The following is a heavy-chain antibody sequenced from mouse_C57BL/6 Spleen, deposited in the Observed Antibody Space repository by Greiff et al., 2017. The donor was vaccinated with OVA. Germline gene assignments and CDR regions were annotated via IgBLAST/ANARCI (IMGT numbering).Heavy chain of an antibody. Sequence: EVQLQQSGAELVRPGASVKLSCTASGFNIKDDYMHWVKQRPEQGLEWIGWIDPENGDTEYASKFQGKATITADTSSNTAYLQLSSLTSEDTAVYYCTTGSSVYYFDYWGQGTTLTVSS. CDR3: TTGSSVYYFDY. V-gene: IGHV14-4*01. CDR1: GFNIKDDY. D-gene: IGHD1-1*01. CDR2: IDPENGDT. J-gene: IGHJ2*01.